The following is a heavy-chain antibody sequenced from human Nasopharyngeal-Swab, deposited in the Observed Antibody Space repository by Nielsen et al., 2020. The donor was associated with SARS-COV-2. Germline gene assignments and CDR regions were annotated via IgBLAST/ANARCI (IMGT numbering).Heavy chain of an antibody. D-gene: IGHD2/OR15-2a*01. CDR1: GFTFSSFG. CDR2: IGTSSTPI. V-gene: IGHV3-48*01. Sequence: GESLKISCAASGFTFSSFGMHWVRQAPGKGLEWVAHIGTSSTPIYYADSVRGRFSISRDNAKNSLSLLMSTLRGEDTAVYYCVRGWRSNSFDYWGQGARVTVSA. J-gene: IGHJ4*01. CDR3: VRGWRSNSFDY.